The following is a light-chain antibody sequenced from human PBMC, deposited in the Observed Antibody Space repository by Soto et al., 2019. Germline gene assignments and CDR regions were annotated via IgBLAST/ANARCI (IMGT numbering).Light chain of an antibody. Sequence: DIQMTQSPSSVSASVGDRVTITCRASQSISSWLAWYQQKPGAVPKLLIYAASSLQSGVPSRFSGSGAGTEFTLTITSLQPEDFGTDYCQQGDSFPITFGHGTRLEIK. CDR3: QQGDSFPIT. J-gene: IGKJ5*01. CDR1: QSISSW. CDR2: AAS. V-gene: IGKV1-12*01.